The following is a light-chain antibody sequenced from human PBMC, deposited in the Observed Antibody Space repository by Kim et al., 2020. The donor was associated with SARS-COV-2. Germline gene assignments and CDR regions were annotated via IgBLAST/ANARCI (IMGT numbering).Light chain of an antibody. CDR3: AGWDDSLNGYV. CDR1: NSNFGSNT. V-gene: IGLV1-44*01. J-gene: IGLJ1*01. Sequence: GQRVTISCSGSNSNFGSNTVNWYQQHPGTAPKRLIYSDNQRPSGVPDRFSGSKSGTSASLAISGLQSEDEADYYCAGWDDSLNGYVFGAGTKVTVL. CDR2: SDN.